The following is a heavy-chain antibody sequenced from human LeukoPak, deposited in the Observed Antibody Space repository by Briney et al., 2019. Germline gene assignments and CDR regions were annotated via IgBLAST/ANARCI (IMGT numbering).Heavy chain of an antibody. D-gene: IGHD4-11*01. J-gene: IGHJ4*01. Sequence: GRSLRLSCATSGFIFSHYGMHWVRQAPGKGLEWVAVIWGDGTNTFYAGSVKGRFTISRDNSQKTVFLQMNSLRGDDTATYYCARDAQRGFDYSNSLEYWGHGTLVTVSS. V-gene: IGHV3-33*01. CDR1: GFIFSHYG. CDR3: ARDAQRGFDYSNSLEY. CDR2: IWGDGTNT.